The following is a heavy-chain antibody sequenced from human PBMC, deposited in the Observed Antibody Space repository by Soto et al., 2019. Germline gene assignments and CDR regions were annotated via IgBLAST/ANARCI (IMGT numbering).Heavy chain of an antibody. CDR2: ISYSGST. V-gene: IGHV4-39*01. D-gene: IGHD6-13*01. J-gene: IGHJ6*02. CDR1: GGSISSSAYS. CDR3: ASSPSSSWYFHYYGMDV. Sequence: SETLSLTCSVSGGSISSSAYSWDWIRQPPGKGLEWIGSISYSGSTYYNPSLNSRVTISVDPSKSQLSLKLSSVTAADTALYYCASSPSSSWYFHYYGMDVWGQGTTVTVSS.